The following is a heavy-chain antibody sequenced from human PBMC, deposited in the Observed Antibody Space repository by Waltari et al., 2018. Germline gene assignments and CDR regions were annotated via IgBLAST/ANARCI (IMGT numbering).Heavy chain of an antibody. CDR2: IIPMFGTP. CDR1: GGSFSRDA. D-gene: IGHD6-19*01. V-gene: IGHV1-69*01. J-gene: IGHJ4*02. Sequence: QVQLVQSGAEVKKPGSSVKVSCRASGGSFSRDAFDWVRQAPGQGLEWMGGIIPMFGTPNIAQTFKDRVTISADESTTTVYMDLTSLKSNDTAVYYCARRHLSGASDFWGQGAQVTVSS. CDR3: ARRHLSGASDF.